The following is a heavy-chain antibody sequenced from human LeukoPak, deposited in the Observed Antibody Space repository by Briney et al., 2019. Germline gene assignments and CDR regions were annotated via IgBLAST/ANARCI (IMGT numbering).Heavy chain of an antibody. J-gene: IGHJ5*02. CDR2: ISSSSSTI. V-gene: IGHV3-48*01. D-gene: IGHD5/OR15-5a*01. CDR3: ARVVSWGWFDP. Sequence: GGSLRLSCAASGFTFSSYSMNWVRQTPGKGPEWVSYISSSSSTIYYADSVKGRFTISRDNAKNSLDLQLSSLRAEDTALYYCARVVSWGWFDPWGQGTLVTVSA. CDR1: GFTFSSYS.